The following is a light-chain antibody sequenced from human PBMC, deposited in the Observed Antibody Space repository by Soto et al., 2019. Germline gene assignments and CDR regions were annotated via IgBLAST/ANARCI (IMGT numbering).Light chain of an antibody. J-gene: IGLJ3*02. Sequence: QSVLTQPPSVSAAPGQKVTISCSGSSSNIGNNYISWYQHLPGTAPKLLISENNNRPSGVFDRFSGSRSGTSATLDITGLQTGDEADYYCGTWDSSLNAWVFGGGTKLTVL. CDR3: GTWDSSLNAWV. CDR2: ENN. V-gene: IGLV1-51*02. CDR1: SSNIGNNY.